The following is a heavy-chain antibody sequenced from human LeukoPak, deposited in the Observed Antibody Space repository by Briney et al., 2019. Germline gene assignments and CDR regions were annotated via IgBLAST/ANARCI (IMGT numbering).Heavy chain of an antibody. D-gene: IGHD6-19*01. Sequence: GGSLRLSCAASGFTFSSYSMNWVRQAPGKGLEWVSYISSSSSTIYYADSVKGRFTISRDNAKNSLYLQMNSLRAEDTAVYYCATYSSGWFRWGQGTLVTVSS. CDR3: ATYSSGWFR. CDR1: GFTFSSYS. V-gene: IGHV3-48*04. J-gene: IGHJ4*02. CDR2: ISSSSSTI.